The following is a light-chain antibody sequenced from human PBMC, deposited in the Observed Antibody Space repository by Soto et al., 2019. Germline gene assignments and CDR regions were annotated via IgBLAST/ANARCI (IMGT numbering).Light chain of an antibody. CDR3: SSYTSRYTGV. Sequence: QSALTQPASVSGSPGQSITISCTGTSSDVGGYNYVSWYQQHPGKAPKLMIYEVSNRPSGVSNRFSGSKSGNTASLTISGLQAEDEADYYCSSYTSRYTGVFGGGTKLTVL. CDR2: EVS. V-gene: IGLV2-14*03. CDR1: SSDVGGYNY. J-gene: IGLJ3*02.